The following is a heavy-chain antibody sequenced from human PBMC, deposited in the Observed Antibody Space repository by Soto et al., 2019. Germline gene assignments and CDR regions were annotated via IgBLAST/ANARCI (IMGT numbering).Heavy chain of an antibody. D-gene: IGHD2-21*02. CDR1: GGTFSSYA. J-gene: IGHJ6*04. Sequence: SVKVSCKASGGTFSSYAISWVRQAPGQGLEWMGGIIPIFGTANYAQKFQGRVTITADESTSTAYMELSSLRSEDTAVYYCARPKVGVGTGDCRFRMDGGGKGTSVTVSS. V-gene: IGHV1-69*13. CDR2: IIPIFGTA. CDR3: ARPKVGVGTGDCRFRMDG.